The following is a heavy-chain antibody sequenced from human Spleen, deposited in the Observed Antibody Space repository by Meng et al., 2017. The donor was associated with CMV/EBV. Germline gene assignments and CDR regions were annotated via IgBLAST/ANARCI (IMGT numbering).Heavy chain of an antibody. V-gene: IGHV3-7*01. CDR3: ARGIMVVNPSTSYNYFGMDV. CDR1: EFTFSHYW. J-gene: IGHJ6*02. CDR2: IKQNGSDK. D-gene: IGHD4-23*01. Sequence: GESLKISCAAPEFTFSHYWMNWVRQAPGKGLEWVANIKQNGSDKYYVDSVKGRFTISRDNAKNSLYLQMNSLRAEDTAVYYCARGIMVVNPSTSYNYFGMDVWGQGTTVTVSS.